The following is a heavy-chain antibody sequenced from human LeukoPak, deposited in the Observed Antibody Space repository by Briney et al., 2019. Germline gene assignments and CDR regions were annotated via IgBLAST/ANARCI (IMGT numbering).Heavy chain of an antibody. V-gene: IGHV7-4-1*02. J-gene: IGHJ4*02. CDR2: INTNTGNP. CDR1: GYTFTSYA. Sequence: WASVKVSCKASGYTFTSYAMNWVRQAPGQGLEWMGWINTNTGNPMYAQGFTGRFVFSLDTSVSTAYLQISSLKAEDTAVYYCARDGANTFGGVIVTQNFDYWGQGTLVTVSS. D-gene: IGHD3-16*02. CDR3: ARDGANTFGGVIVTQNFDY.